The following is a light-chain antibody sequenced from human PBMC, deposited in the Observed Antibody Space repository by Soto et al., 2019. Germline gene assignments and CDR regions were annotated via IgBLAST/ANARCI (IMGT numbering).Light chain of an antibody. CDR2: DAS. CDR1: QSVSSY. Sequence: EIVLTQSPGTLSLSPVERATLSCRASQSVSSYLAWYQQKPGQAPRLLIYDASNRATGIPARFSGSGSGTDFTLTISSLEPEDFAVYYCQQYGSAPFTFGPGTKVDI. CDR3: QQYGSAPFT. J-gene: IGKJ3*01. V-gene: IGKV3-11*01.